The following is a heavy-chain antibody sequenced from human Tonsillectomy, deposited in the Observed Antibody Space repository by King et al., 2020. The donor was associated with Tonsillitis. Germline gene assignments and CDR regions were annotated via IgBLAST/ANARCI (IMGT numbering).Heavy chain of an antibody. Sequence: VQLVESGGGLVQPGGSLRLSCAASGFTFSSYAMSWVRQAPGKGLGWVSAISGSGGSTYYADSVKGRFTISRDNSKNTLDMQMNSLRAEDTAVYYCAKNHPYCSSTSCYYYYYMDVWGKGTTVTVSS. V-gene: IGHV3-23*04. CDR1: GFTFSSYA. D-gene: IGHD2-2*01. J-gene: IGHJ6*03. CDR2: ISGSGGST. CDR3: AKNHPYCSSTSCYYYYYMDV.